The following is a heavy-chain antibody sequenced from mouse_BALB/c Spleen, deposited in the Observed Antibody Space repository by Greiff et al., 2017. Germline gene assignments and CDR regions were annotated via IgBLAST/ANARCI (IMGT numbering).Heavy chain of an antibody. V-gene: IGHV5-17*02. CDR2: ISSGSSTI. J-gene: IGHJ4*01. CDR1: GFTFSSFG. CDR3: ANAMDY. Sequence: EVKLVESGGGLVQPGGSRKLSCAASGFTFSSFGMHWVRQAPEKGLEWVAYISSGSSTIYYADTVTGRFTISRDNAKNTLYLEMSSLRSEDTAMYYCANAMDYWGQGTSVTVSS.